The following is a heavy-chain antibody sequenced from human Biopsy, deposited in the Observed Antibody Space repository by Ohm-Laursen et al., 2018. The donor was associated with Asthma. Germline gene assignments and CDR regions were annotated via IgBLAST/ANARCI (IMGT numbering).Heavy chain of an antibody. J-gene: IGHJ4*02. CDR1: GFTFSSFG. CDR3: SREEPTSGWYQGSILR. Sequence: LTLTGAASGFTFSSFGMHWVRQAPGKGLEWVACISYDGSNKYYADSVKGRSTISRDNSKNTLYLQMNSLRAEDTAVYYCSREEPTSGWYQGSILRWGQGTLVTVSS. D-gene: IGHD6-19*01. V-gene: IGHV3-30*03. CDR2: ISYDGSNK.